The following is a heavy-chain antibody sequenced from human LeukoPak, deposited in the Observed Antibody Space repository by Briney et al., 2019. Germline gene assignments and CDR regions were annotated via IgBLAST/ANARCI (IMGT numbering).Heavy chain of an antibody. CDR2: INAGNGNT. J-gene: IGHJ4*02. Sequence: ASVKVSCKASGYTFTSYAMHWVRQAPGQRLEWMGWINAGNGNTKYSQKFQGRVTITRDTSASTAYMELSSLRSEDTAVYYCARTTAMVTIFDYWGQGTLVTVSS. D-gene: IGHD5-18*01. V-gene: IGHV1-3*01. CDR3: ARTTAMVTIFDY. CDR1: GYTFTSYA.